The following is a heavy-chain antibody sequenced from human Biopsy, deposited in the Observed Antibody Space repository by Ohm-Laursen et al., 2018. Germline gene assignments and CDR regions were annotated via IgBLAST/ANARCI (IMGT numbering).Heavy chain of an antibody. CDR3: ARDRIGGRGDPPDH. D-gene: IGHD3-10*01. V-gene: IGHV1-46*01. J-gene: IGHJ4*02. CDR1: GYTFTTYD. Sequence: GASVKVSCKVSGYTFTTYDINWVRQAPGQGLEWMGKINPSGGSTSYAQKFQGRVTMTRDTSTTTVYMELSSLRSEDTAVYYCARDRIGGRGDPPDHWGQGTLVTVSS. CDR2: INPSGGST.